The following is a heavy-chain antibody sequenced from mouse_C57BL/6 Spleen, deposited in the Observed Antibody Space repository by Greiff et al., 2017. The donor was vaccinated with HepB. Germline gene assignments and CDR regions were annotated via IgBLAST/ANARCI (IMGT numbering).Heavy chain of an antibody. V-gene: IGHV5-4*01. J-gene: IGHJ1*03. CDR1: GFTFSSYA. Sequence: EVHLVESGGGLVKPGGSLKLSCAASGFTFSSYAMSWVRQTPEKRLEWVATISDGGSYTYYPDNVKGRFTISKDNAKNNLYLQMSHLKSEDTAMYYCARGRITTVDWYFDVWGTGTTVTVSS. D-gene: IGHD1-1*01. CDR3: ARGRITTVDWYFDV. CDR2: ISDGGSYT.